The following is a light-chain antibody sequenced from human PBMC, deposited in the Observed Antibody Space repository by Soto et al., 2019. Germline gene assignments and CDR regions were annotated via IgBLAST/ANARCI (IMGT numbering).Light chain of an antibody. V-gene: IGKV1-5*01. J-gene: IGKJ2*01. CDR1: SSSKW. Sequence: DIQMTQSPSTLAASVGDTVTMTCRSSSKWLAWYQKKPGKAPKLLIYDVSNLERGVPPRFSGSTSGAESTLTITGLQPDDLGTYYCQLTTDFTFGKGTKVEIK. CDR3: QLTTDFT. CDR2: DVS.